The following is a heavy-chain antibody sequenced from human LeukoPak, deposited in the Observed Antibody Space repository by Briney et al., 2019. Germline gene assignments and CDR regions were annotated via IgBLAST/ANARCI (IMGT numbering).Heavy chain of an antibody. D-gene: IGHD4-17*01. CDR2: ISYDGSNK. CDR1: GFTFSSYG. V-gene: IGHV3-30*03. J-gene: IGHJ6*02. CDR3: ALGGSTVTTSYYYYGMDV. Sequence: GGSLRLSCAASGFTFSSYGMHWVRRAPGKGLEWGAVISYDGSNKYYADSVKGRFTISRDNSKNTLYLQMNSLRAEDTAVYYCALGGSTVTTSYYYYGMDVWGQGTTVTVSS.